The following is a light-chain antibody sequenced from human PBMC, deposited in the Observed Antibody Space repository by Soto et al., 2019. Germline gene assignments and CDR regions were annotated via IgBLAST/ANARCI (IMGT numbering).Light chain of an antibody. CDR1: QSLLHSNGYNY. V-gene: IGKV2-28*01. CDR3: MQDLQTST. CDR2: LGS. Sequence: DIVMTQSPLSLPVTPGEPASISCRSSQSLLHSNGYNYLDWYLQKPGQSPQLLIYLGSNRASGVPDRFSGSGSGTDFTLKISRVEAEDVGVYYCMQDLQTSTFGQWTKVEIK. J-gene: IGKJ1*01.